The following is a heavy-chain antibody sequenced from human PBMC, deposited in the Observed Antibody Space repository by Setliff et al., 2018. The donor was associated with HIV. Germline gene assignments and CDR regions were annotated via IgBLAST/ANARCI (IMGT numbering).Heavy chain of an antibody. J-gene: IGHJ6*03. CDR1: GGSISSSSYY. V-gene: IGHV4-39*01. CDR3: ASGYQYDSSGYYYGSGSCYMDV. D-gene: IGHD3-22*01. CDR2: IYYTGSA. Sequence: ETLSLTCTVSGGSISSSSYYWGCIRQPPGKGLEWIGSIYYTGSANYNPSLKSRVTMSVDTSKNQFSLKLSSVTAADTAVYYCASGYQYDSSGYYYGSGSCYMDVWGTGTTVTVSS.